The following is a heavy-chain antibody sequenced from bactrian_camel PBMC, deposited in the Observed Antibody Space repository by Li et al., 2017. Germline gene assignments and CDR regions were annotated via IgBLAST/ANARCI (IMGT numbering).Heavy chain of an antibody. CDR1: GITEGTNC. J-gene: IGHJ4*01. D-gene: IGHD2*01. CDR2: IMILGATT. Sequence: QLVESGGGSVQAGGSLRLSCAASGITEGTNCIGWFRQAPGKEREGVAAIMILGATTYYGDSVKGRFAISRDNAKNTVYLQMNSLKPEDTAMYYCAAFCSGGYWSFKYWGQGTQVTVS. CDR3: AAFCSGGYWSFKY. V-gene: IGHV3S25*01.